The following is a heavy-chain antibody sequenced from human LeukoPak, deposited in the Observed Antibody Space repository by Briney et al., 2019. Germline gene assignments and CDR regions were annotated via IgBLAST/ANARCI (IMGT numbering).Heavy chain of an antibody. CDR1: GFTFSSYG. Sequence: PGRSLRLSCAVSGFTFSSYGMHWVRQAPGKGLECVAFISYDGSNKYYADPVKGRFTISRDKSTNTLYLQMNSLRAQDTAVYYCAKDHLGGDSGSYYEVGELGMDVWGQGTTVTVPS. CDR2: ISYDGSNK. V-gene: IGHV3-30*18. D-gene: IGHD1-26*01. CDR3: AKDHLGGDSGSYYEVGELGMDV. J-gene: IGHJ6*02.